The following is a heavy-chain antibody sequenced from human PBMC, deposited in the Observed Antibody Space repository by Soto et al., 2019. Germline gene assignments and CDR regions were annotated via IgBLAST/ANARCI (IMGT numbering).Heavy chain of an antibody. J-gene: IGHJ5*02. CDR2: IYYSGST. V-gene: IGHV4-59*08. CDR3: ARHPSRITIFGLVMVGFDP. Sequence: QVQLQESGPGLVKPSETLSLTCTVSGGSISSYYWSWIRQPPGKGLEWIGYIYYSGSTNYNPSLNSGVPTSVDTSKTTFSLKLISVTAADTAVYYCARHPSRITIFGLVMVGFDPWDQGTLVTVSS. CDR1: GGSISSYY. D-gene: IGHD3-3*01.